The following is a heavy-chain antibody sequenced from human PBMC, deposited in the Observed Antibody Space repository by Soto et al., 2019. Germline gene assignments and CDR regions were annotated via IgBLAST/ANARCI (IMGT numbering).Heavy chain of an antibody. D-gene: IGHD6-13*01. CDR1: GFTFSSYA. CDR3: AKPPAGDSSSWPITFDY. V-gene: IGHV3-23*01. CDR2: ISGSGGST. J-gene: IGHJ4*02. Sequence: EVQLLESGGGLVQPGGSLRLSCAASGFTFSSYAMSWVRQAPGKGLEWVSAISGSGGSTYYADSVKGRFTISRDNSKNTLYLQMNCLRAEDTAVYYCAKPPAGDSSSWPITFDYWGQGTLVTVSS.